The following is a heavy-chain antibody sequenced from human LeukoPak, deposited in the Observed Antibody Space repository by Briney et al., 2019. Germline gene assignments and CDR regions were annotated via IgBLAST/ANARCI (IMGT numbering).Heavy chain of an antibody. V-gene: IGHV1-24*01. D-gene: IGHD2-2*01. CDR1: GYTLTELS. CDR3: ATDRRYCSSTSCPRWDV. J-gene: IGHJ6*04. CDR2: FDPEDGET. Sequence: GASVKVSCKVSGYTLTELSMHWVRQAPGKGLEWMGGFDPEDGETIYAQKFQGRVTTTEDTSTDTAYMELSSLRSEDTAVYYCATDRRYCSSTSCPRWDVWGKGTTVTVSS.